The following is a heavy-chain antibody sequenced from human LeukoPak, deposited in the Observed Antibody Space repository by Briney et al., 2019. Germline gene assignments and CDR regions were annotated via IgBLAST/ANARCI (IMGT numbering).Heavy chain of an antibody. D-gene: IGHD6-19*01. J-gene: IGHJ3*02. Sequence: GGSLRLSCAASGFTFDDYAMHWVRQAPGKGLEWVSGISWNSGSIGYADSVKGRFTISRDNAKNSLYLQMNSLRAEDTALYYCAKDSKAIAVAGTKSAFDIWGQGTMVTVSS. CDR2: ISWNSGSI. CDR3: AKDSKAIAVAGTKSAFDI. V-gene: IGHV3-9*01. CDR1: GFTFDDYA.